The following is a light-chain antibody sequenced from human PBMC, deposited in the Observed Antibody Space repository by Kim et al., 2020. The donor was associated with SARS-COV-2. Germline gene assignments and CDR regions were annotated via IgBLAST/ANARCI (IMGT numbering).Light chain of an antibody. J-gene: IGKJ1*01. CDR1: QSVSSSY. CDR2: GAS. V-gene: IGKV3-20*01. Sequence: SPGERATLSCRASQSVSSSYLAWYQQTPGQAPRLLIYGASSRATGIPDRFSGGGSGTDFTLTISRLEPEDFAVYYCQQYGSSPWTFGQGTKVDIK. CDR3: QQYGSSPWT.